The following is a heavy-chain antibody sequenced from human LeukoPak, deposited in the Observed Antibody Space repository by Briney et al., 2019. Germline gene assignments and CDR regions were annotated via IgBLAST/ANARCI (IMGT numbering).Heavy chain of an antibody. Sequence: GGSLRLSCPASGFTFSSYAMSWVRQAPGKGLEWVSAISGSGGSTYYADSVTGRFTISRDNSRNTLYLQMNSLRAEDTAVYYCARDRAKVIATLMEWGQGTLVTVSS. CDR3: ARDRAKVIATLME. V-gene: IGHV3-23*01. D-gene: IGHD2-21*01. J-gene: IGHJ4*02. CDR2: ISGSGGST. CDR1: GFTFSSYA.